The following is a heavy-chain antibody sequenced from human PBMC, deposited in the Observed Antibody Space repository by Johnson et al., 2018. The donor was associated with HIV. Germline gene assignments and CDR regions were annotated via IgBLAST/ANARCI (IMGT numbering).Heavy chain of an antibody. J-gene: IGHJ3*02. V-gene: IGHV3-NL1*01. Sequence: QVQLMESGGGVVQPGGSLRLSCAASGFTFSTYGMHWVRQAPGKGLEWVSVIYSGVSTYYADSVKGRFTISRDNSKNTLYLQMNSLRAEDTAVYYCAKDRGSGWYWDAFDIWGQGTMVTVSS. CDR3: AKDRGSGWYWDAFDI. CDR1: GFTFSTYG. CDR2: IYSGVST. D-gene: IGHD6-19*01.